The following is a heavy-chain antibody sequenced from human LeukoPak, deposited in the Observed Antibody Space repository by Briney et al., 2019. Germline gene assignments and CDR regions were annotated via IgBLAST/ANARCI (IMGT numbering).Heavy chain of an antibody. CDR1: GYTFTGYY. CDR2: MNPNSGNT. V-gene: IGHV1-8*02. CDR3: ARGRGIRNYYDSSGYQTYYYYYGMDV. Sequence: ASVKVSCKASGYTFTGYYMHWVRQAPGQGLEWMGWMNPNSGNTGYAQKFQGRVTMTRNTSISTAYMELSSLRSEDTAVYYCARGRGIRNYYDSSGYQTYYYYYGMDVWGQGTTVTVSS. D-gene: IGHD3-22*01. J-gene: IGHJ6*02.